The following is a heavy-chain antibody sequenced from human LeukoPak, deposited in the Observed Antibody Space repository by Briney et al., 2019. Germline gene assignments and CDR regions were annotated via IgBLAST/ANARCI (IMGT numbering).Heavy chain of an antibody. Sequence: GGSLRLSCVTSGFTFSSYGMHWVRQVPGKGLEWVAVISYDAKSNYHVDSVKGRFTISRDNSKNTLYLQMNSVRVEDTAVYFCAKDVKMFRGPMIMRHFDYWGQGTLVTVSS. D-gene: IGHD3-10*01. J-gene: IGHJ4*02. CDR2: ISYDAKSN. CDR1: GFTFSSYG. CDR3: AKDVKMFRGPMIMRHFDY. V-gene: IGHV3-30*18.